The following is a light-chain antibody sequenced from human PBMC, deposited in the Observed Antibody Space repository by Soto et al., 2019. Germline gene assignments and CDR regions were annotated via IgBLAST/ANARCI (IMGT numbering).Light chain of an antibody. V-gene: IGKV3-20*01. J-gene: IGKJ3*01. CDR2: AAS. CDR3: QQYNASPLT. Sequence: EIVLTQSPGTLSLSPGERATLSCRASQSLNTNSLAWYQQKPGQTPRLLIYAASTRDTDIPDRFIGSGSGTDFALTITRLEPEDCELYYCQQYNASPLTLGPGTKVD. CDR1: QSLNTNS.